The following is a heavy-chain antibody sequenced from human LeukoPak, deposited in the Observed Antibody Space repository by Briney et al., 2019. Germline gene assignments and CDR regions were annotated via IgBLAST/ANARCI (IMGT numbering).Heavy chain of an antibody. Sequence: SETLSLTCAVYGGSFSGYYWSWIRQPPGKGLEWIGEINHSGSTNYNPSLKSRVTISVDTSKNKFSLKLSSVTAADTAVYYCASFSPTVDNAFDIWGQGTMVTVSS. CDR1: GGSFSGYY. D-gene: IGHD4-17*01. V-gene: IGHV4-34*01. CDR3: ASFSPTVDNAFDI. CDR2: INHSGST. J-gene: IGHJ3*02.